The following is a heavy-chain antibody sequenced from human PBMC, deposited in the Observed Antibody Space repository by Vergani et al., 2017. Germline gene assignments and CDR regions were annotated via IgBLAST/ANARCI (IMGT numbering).Heavy chain of an antibody. CDR1: GFTFRTYG. D-gene: IGHD1-14*01. J-gene: IGHJ4*02. V-gene: IGHV3-21*01. CDR2: ISSSSSYI. CDR3: ARVPGSPDY. Sequence: EVQLVESGGGLVQPGGSLRLSCAASGFTFRTYGMHWVRQAPGKGLEWVSSISSSSSYIYYADSVKGRFTISRDNAKNSLYLQMNSLRAEDTAVYYCARVPGSPDYWGQGTLVTVSS.